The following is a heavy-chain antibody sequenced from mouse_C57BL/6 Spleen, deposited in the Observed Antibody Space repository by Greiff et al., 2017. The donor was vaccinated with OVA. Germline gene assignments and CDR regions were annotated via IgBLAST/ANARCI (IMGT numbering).Heavy chain of an antibody. D-gene: IGHD2-13*01. CDR2: IRSKSNNYAT. CDR1: GFSFNTYA. CDR3: VRHVGDYHYWYFDV. J-gene: IGHJ1*03. V-gene: IGHV10-1*01. Sequence: DVLLVESGGGLVQPKGSLKLSCAASGFSFNTYAMNWVRQAPGKGLEWVARIRSKSNNYATYYADSVKDRFTISRDESESMLYLQMKNLKAEDTDMYDSVRHVGDYHYWYFDVWGTGTTVTVSS.